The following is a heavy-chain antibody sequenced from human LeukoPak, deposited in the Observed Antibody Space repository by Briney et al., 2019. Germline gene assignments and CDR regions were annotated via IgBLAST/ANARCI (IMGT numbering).Heavy chain of an antibody. CDR2: IYYIGST. CDR1: GGSISSSSYY. Sequence: AETLSLTCTVSGGSISSSSYYWGRIRQPPGKGLEWYGSIYYIGSTYYNPSLKSRVTISSDTSKNQFSLKLSSVTAADTAVYYCARRAARVYYYYMDVWGKGTTVTVSS. J-gene: IGHJ6*03. V-gene: IGHV4-39*01. CDR3: ARRAARVYYYYMDV. D-gene: IGHD6-6*01.